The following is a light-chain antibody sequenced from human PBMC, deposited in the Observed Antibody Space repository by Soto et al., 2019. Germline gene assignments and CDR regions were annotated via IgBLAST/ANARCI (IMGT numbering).Light chain of an antibody. Sequence: QSALTQPPSVSGSPGQTITISCTGTSTDIGGYNYVSWYQQHPGKAPKLMIYDVSNRPSGVSNRFSGSKSGNSASLTITGLQAEDEADYYCSSYTSSSTPFVFGRGTKVTVL. CDR2: DVS. CDR3: SSYTSSSTPFV. CDR1: STDIGGYNY. V-gene: IGLV2-14*01. J-gene: IGLJ1*01.